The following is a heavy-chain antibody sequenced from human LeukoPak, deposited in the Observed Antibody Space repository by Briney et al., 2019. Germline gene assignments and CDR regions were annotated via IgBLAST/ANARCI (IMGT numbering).Heavy chain of an antibody. D-gene: IGHD2-2*01. CDR2: IIPIFGTA. V-gene: IGHV1-69*01. J-gene: IGHJ5*02. Sequence: SVKVSCKASGGTFSSYAISWVRQAPGQGLEWMGGIIPIFGTANYAQKFQGRVTITADESTSTAYMELSSLRSEDTAVYYCAILPPIVVVPAAQGENWFDPWGQGTLVTVSS. CDR1: GGTFSSYA. CDR3: AILPPIVVVPAAQGENWFDP.